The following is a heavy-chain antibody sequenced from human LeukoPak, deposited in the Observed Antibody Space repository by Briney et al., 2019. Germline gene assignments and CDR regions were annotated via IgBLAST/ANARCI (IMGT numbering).Heavy chain of an antibody. J-gene: IGHJ4*02. V-gene: IGHV3-11*04. CDR3: ARVYGLYSGSRGIDY. CDR2: ISGNGGVI. CDR1: GFTFSDNY. D-gene: IGHD1-26*01. Sequence: GGSLRLSCAASGFTFSDNYMTWVRQAPGKGLEWLSYISGNGGVIQYADSVKGRFTISRDNAKNLLYLQMDSLRVEDTAVYYCARVYGLYSGSRGIDYWGQGTLVTVSS.